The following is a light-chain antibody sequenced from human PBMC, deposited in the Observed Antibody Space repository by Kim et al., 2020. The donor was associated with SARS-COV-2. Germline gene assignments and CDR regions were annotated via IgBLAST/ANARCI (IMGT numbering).Light chain of an antibody. J-gene: IGKJ1*01. CDR3: QQYNSYSQT. V-gene: IGKV1-5*01. Sequence: DIQMTQSPSTLSASVGDRVTITCRASQSISSWLAWYQQKPGKAPKLLIYDASSLESGVPSRFSDSGSGTEFTLTISSLQPDDFATYYCQQYNSYSQTFGQGTKGDIK. CDR2: DAS. CDR1: QSISSW.